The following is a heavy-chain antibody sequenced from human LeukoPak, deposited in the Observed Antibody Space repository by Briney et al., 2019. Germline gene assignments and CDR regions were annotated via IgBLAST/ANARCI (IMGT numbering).Heavy chain of an antibody. CDR3: ARVLESNTPRGAFDI. J-gene: IGHJ3*02. Sequence: SVKVSCKASGGTFSSYAISWVRQAPGQGLEWMGGIIPIFGTANYAQKFQGRVTITTDESTSTAYMELSSLRSEDTAVYYCARVLESNTPRGAFDIWGQGTMVTVSS. D-gene: IGHD3-3*01. V-gene: IGHV1-69*05. CDR2: IIPIFGTA. CDR1: GGTFSSYA.